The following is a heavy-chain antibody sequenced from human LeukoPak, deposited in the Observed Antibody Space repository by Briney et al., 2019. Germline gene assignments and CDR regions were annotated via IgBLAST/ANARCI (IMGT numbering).Heavy chain of an antibody. D-gene: IGHD3-10*01. CDR2: INPSGGST. CDR3: ARDWYYGSGSYSGDY. Sequence: EASVKVSCKASGYTFTSYYMHWVRQAPGQGLEWMGIINPSGGSTSYAQKFQGRVTMTRDTSTSTVYMELSSLRSEDTALYYCARDWYYGSGSYSGDYWGQGTLVTVSS. V-gene: IGHV1-46*01. CDR1: GYTFTSYY. J-gene: IGHJ4*02.